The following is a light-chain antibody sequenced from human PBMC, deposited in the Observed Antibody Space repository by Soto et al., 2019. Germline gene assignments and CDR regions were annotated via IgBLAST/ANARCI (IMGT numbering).Light chain of an antibody. CDR3: QKYNSAPYT. V-gene: IGKV1-27*01. Sequence: DIQMTQSPSSLSASVGDRVTITCRASQGISNYLAWYQQKPGKVPKLLIYAASTLQSGVPSRFSGSGSGTDFTLTSSSLQPEEVETYSCQKYNSAPYTFGQGPKREIK. J-gene: IGKJ2*01. CDR1: QGISNY. CDR2: AAS.